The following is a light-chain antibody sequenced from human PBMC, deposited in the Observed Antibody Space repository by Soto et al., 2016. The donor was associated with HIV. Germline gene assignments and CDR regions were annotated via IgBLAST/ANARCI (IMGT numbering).Light chain of an antibody. V-gene: IGKV1-5*03. CDR2: KAS. Sequence: DIQMTQSPSSLSASVGDRVTITCRASQSVNRWLVWFQKKPGQVPKVLIHKASSLKSGVPSRFSGSGSGTEFSLTISGLQSDDCATYYCQQYDRFPWTFGQGTSLEI. J-gene: IGKJ1*01. CDR1: QSVNRW. CDR3: QQYDRFPWT.